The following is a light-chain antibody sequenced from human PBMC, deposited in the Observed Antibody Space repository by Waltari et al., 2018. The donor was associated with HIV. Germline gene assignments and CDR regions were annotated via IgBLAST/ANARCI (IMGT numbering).Light chain of an antibody. V-gene: IGLV3-19*01. J-gene: IGLJ1*01. CDR3: NSRDNRGYHYV. CDR1: SLRDYY. Sequence: SYVLTQEPAVAVVLGQTVMFICQGDSLRDYYASWYQQKPGQAPIPVLFGKNNRPSWIQARFSVSTFGKTASLTITGAQAEAEADYYCNSRDNRGYHYVFGTGTKVTVL. CDR2: GKN.